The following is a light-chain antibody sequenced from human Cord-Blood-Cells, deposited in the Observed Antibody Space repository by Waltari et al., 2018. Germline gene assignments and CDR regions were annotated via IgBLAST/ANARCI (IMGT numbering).Light chain of an antibody. Sequence: DIQMTQSPSSLSESVGDRVTITCRASQSISSYLNWYQQKPGKAPKLLIYAASSLQSGVPSRFSGSGSRTDFTLTISSLQPEDFATYYCQQSYSTPFTFGPGTKVDIK. J-gene: IGKJ3*01. CDR2: AAS. V-gene: IGKV1-39*01. CDR3: QQSYSTPFT. CDR1: QSISSY.